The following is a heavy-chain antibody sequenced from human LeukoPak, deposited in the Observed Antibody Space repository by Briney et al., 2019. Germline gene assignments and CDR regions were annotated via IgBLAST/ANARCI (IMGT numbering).Heavy chain of an antibody. CDR3: ARVRDSSGYYRDCFDY. CDR2: IIPIFGTA. CDR1: GGTFSSYA. D-gene: IGHD3-22*01. J-gene: IGHJ4*02. Sequence: SVKVSCKASGGTFSSYAISWVRQAPGQGLEWMGGIIPIFGTANYAQKFQGRVTITADESTSTAYMELSSLRSEDTAVYYCARVRDSSGYYRDCFDYWGQGTLVTVSS. V-gene: IGHV1-69*13.